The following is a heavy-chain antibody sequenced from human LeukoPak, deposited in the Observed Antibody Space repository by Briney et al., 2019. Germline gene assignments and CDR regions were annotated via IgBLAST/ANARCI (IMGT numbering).Heavy chain of an antibody. CDR3: ARDIFEYYSYYFDY. D-gene: IGHD2/OR15-2a*01. CDR1: GFIFRNSW. CDR2: INQGGSIK. J-gene: IGHJ4*02. V-gene: IGHV3-7*01. Sequence: LPGGSLRLSCAASGFIFRNSWMTWIRRAPGKGLEWVANINQGGSIKNYVESVKGRFTISRDDAKNSLFLQMNSLRAEDTAVYYCARDIFEYYSYYFDYWGQGTLVTVSS.